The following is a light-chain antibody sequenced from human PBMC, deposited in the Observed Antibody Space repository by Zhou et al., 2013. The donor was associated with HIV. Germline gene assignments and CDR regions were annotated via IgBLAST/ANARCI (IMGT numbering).Light chain of an antibody. J-gene: IGKJ4*01. CDR3: QQGYXPFPLT. CDR2: TAS. V-gene: IGKV1-9*01. Sequence: DIQLTQSPSFLSASVGDRVTITCRASQGITTYLAWYQQKPGKAPKLLIYTASTLQSGSHQGSAAVDLGQNSLSHSAACSLKILQTYYCQQGYXPFPLTFGGRTKGXIK. CDR1: QGITTY.